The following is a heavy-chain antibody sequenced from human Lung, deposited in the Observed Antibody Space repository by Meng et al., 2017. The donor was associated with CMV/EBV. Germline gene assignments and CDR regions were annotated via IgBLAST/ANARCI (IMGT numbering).Heavy chain of an antibody. CDR2: IYSDGTT. D-gene: IGHD3-22*01. V-gene: IGHV3-53*01. CDR3: AAAPHRGGTYCYPLES. J-gene: IGHJ5*02. CDR1: AFTVSSKY. Sequence: GESXKISCAASAFTVSSKYMSWVRRAPGKGLEWVSLIYSDGTTYYAESVKGRFTISRDVSKNTLYLQRNSLRAEDTAVCYCAAAPHRGGTYCYPLESWGQGTXVTVSS.